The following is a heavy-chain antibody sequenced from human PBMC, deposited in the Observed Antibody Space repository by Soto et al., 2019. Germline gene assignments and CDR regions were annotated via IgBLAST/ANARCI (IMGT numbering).Heavy chain of an antibody. CDR3: AHQHKTDIPGIFDY. V-gene: IGHV2-5*02. CDR1: GFSLSTSGVA. CDR2: IYWDDDK. J-gene: IGHJ4*02. Sequence: QITLKESGPTLVKPTQTLTLTCTCSGFSLSTSGVAVAWLRQPPGKALEWLAHIYWDDDKRDSPSLKSRLTITKYTSKSRGVLTMNNMHPVDTAPYYCAHQHKTDIPGIFDYWGQGTLVTVSS. D-gene: IGHD2-2*01.